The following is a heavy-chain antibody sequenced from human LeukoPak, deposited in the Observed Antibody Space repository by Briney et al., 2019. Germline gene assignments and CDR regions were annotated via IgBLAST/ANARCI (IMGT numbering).Heavy chain of an antibody. V-gene: IGHV3-21*01. J-gene: IGHJ5*02. CDR2: ISSSSSYI. CDR1: GFTFSSYS. Sequence: GGSLRLSCAASGFTFSSYSMNWVCQAPGKGLEWVSSISSSSSYIYYADSVKGRFTISRDNAKNSLYLQMNSLRAEDTAVYYCARAGAMASNNWFDPWGQGTLVTVSS. CDR3: ARAGAMASNNWFDP. D-gene: IGHD5-18*01.